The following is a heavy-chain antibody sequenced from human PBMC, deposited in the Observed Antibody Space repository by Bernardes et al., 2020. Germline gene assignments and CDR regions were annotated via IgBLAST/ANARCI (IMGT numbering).Heavy chain of an antibody. V-gene: IGHV5-51*01. CDR3: ARRAVFSGSHGFFDN. D-gene: IGHD1-26*01. CDR1: GYSFTNYW. J-gene: IGHJ4*02. CDR2: IYPGDSDT. Sequence: GESLKISCKGSGYSFTNYWIGWVRQMPGKGLEWMGIIYPGDSDTRYSPSFQGQVTISADKSIRTAYLQWSSLKASDTAMYYCARRAVFSGSHGFFDNWGQGTLVTVSS.